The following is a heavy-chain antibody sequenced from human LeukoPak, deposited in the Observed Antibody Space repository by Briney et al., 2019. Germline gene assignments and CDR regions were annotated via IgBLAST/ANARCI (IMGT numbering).Heavy chain of an antibody. CDR1: GGSISSGGYY. D-gene: IGHD3-22*01. CDR2: IYYSGST. V-gene: IGHV4-31*03. J-gene: IGHJ3*02. CDR3: AGVRVVITTDDAFDI. Sequence: SQTLSLTCTVSGGSISSGGYYWSWIRQHPGKGLEWIGYIYYSGSTYYNPSLKSRVTISVDTSKNQFSLKLSSVTAADTAVYYCAGVRVVITTDDAFDIWGQGTMVTVSS.